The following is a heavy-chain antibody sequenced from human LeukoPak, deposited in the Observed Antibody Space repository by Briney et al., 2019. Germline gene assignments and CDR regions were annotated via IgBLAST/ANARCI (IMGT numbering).Heavy chain of an antibody. J-gene: IGHJ4*02. Sequence: GGSLRLSCAASGFTVSSNYMSWVRQAPGKGLEWVSVIYNGGSTYYADSVKGRFTISRDNSKNTLYLQMNSLRAEDTAVYYCARCTAMVYDYWGQGTLVTVSS. CDR2: IYNGGST. V-gene: IGHV3-53*01. CDR3: ARCTAMVYDY. CDR1: GFTVSSNY. D-gene: IGHD5-18*01.